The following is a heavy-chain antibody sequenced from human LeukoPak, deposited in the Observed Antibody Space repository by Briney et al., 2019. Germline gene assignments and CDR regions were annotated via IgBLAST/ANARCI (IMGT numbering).Heavy chain of an antibody. Sequence: SETLSLTCTVSGGSISSSSYYWGWIRQPPGKGLEWIGSIYYRGRTYYNPSLKSRVTISVDTSKNQFSLKLSSVTAADTAVYYCARGGGYCSSTSCYELWYFDLWGRGTLVTVSS. D-gene: IGHD2-2*01. CDR1: GGSISSSSYY. CDR3: ARGGGYCSSTSCYELWYFDL. CDR2: IYYRGRT. J-gene: IGHJ2*01. V-gene: IGHV4-39*07.